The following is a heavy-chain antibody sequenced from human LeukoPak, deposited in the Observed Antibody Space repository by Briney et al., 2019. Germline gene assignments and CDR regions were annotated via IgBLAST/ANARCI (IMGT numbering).Heavy chain of an antibody. V-gene: IGHV3-74*01. CDR2: INSDGSST. Sequence: SGGSLRLSCAASGFTFSSYWMHWVRQAPGKGLVWVSRINSDGSSTLYADSVKGRLTISRDNAKNTLYLQMNGLRAEDTAVYYCARGSSGWNDNYWGQGTLVTVSS. CDR3: ARGSSGWNDNY. J-gene: IGHJ4*02. D-gene: IGHD6-19*01. CDR1: GFTFSSYW.